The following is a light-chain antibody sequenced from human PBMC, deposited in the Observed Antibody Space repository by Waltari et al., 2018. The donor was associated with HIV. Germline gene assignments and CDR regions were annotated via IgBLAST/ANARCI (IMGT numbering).Light chain of an antibody. CDR1: QSVSSTS. Sequence: IVLTQSPGTLSLSPGEKATLSCRASQSVSSTSLAWYQQKPGQSPRLLIYSASTRANGIPDRFSGSGSGTDVSLTISRLEPEDFAVYYCQRYGRSRTFGQGTKVEIK. J-gene: IGKJ1*01. CDR2: SAS. CDR3: QRYGRSRT. V-gene: IGKV3-20*01.